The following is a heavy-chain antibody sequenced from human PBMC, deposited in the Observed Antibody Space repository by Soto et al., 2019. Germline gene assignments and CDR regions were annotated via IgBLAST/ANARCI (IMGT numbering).Heavy chain of an antibody. CDR2: FYSGGST. V-gene: IGHV3-53*01. CDR3: AKGGYRDFRDPYFAMDV. D-gene: IGHD3-16*02. Sequence: GSLRLSCAASGFSVSNNYMSWVRQVPGKGLEWVSIFYSGGSTYYADSVKGRFAISRDNLKNTLFLQMNALRGEDTAAYYCAKGGYRDFRDPYFAMDVWGQGTTATVSS. CDR1: GFSVSNNY. J-gene: IGHJ6*01.